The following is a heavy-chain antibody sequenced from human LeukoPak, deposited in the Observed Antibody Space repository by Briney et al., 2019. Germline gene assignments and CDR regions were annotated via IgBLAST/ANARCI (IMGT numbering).Heavy chain of an antibody. J-gene: IGHJ4*02. CDR1: GYSISSGYY. D-gene: IGHD2/OR15-2a*01. CDR2: IHHSGST. CDR3: ARGGISWSTFDY. Sequence: PSETLSLTCTVSGYSISSGYYWGWIRQPPGKGLEWIGSIHHSGSTYYNPSLKSRVTISVDTSKNQFSLKLSSVTAADTAVYYCARGGISWSTFDYWGQGTLVTVSS. V-gene: IGHV4-38-2*02.